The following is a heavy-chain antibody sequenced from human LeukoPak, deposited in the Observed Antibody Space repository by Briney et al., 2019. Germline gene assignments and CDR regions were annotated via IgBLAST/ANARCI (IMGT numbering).Heavy chain of an antibody. CDR2: IREDGSNK. V-gene: IGHV3-30*02. Sequence: RGALRVSCAAPVFTFSSYSMHWVRQAPGKGLGWVAFIREDGSNKYYADSVKSRFTISRDNSKKTLYLQMNSLRAEDTGVYYCAKVPGGYCSGGSCYSFDYWGQGTLVTVSS. CDR3: AKVPGGYCSGGSCYSFDY. D-gene: IGHD2-15*01. CDR1: VFTFSSYS. J-gene: IGHJ4*02.